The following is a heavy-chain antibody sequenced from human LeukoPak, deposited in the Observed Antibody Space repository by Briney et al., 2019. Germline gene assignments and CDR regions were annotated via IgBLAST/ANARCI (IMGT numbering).Heavy chain of an antibody. CDR3: AKQDCGGDCYPVN. CDR1: GFSFSRYG. CDR2: ISYDGTNG. J-gene: IGHJ4*02. V-gene: IGHV3-30*18. D-gene: IGHD2-21*02. Sequence: PGGSLRLSCAASGFSFSRYGMHWVRQAPGKGLEWVSFISYDGTNGDYADSVKGRFTISRDNSKNTLYLQMNSLRAEDTALYYCAKQDCGGDCYPVNWGQGTLVTVSS.